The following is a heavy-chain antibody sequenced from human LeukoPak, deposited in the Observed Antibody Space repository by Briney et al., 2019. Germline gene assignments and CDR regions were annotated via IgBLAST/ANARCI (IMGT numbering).Heavy chain of an antibody. Sequence: GGSLRLSCAASGFTFSSYSMNWVHQAPGKGLEWVSYISSSSSTIYYADSVKGRFTISRDNAKNSLYLQMNSLRAEDTAVYYCALTRYYYDSSGYYTLFDYWGQGTLVTVSS. CDR1: GFTFSSYS. D-gene: IGHD3-22*01. CDR2: ISSSSSTI. J-gene: IGHJ4*02. CDR3: ALTRYYYDSSGYYTLFDY. V-gene: IGHV3-48*04.